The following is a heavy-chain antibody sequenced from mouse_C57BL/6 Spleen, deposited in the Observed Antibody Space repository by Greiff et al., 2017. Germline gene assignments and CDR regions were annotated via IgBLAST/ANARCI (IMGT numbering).Heavy chain of an antibody. Sequence: EVKLQESGPGLVKPSQSLSLTCSVTGYSITSGYYWNWIRQFPGNKLEWMGYISYDGSNNYNPSLKNRISITRDTSKNQFFLKLNSVTTEDTATYYCARVPNWYCDVWGTGTTVTVSS. V-gene: IGHV3-6*01. J-gene: IGHJ1*03. CDR1: GYSITSGYY. CDR3: ARVPNWYCDV. CDR2: ISYDGSN.